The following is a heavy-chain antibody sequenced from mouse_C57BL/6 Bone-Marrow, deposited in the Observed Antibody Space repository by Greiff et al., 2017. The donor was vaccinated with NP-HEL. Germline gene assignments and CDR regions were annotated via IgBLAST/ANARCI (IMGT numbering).Heavy chain of an antibody. V-gene: IGHV1-82*01. CDR2: IYPGDGDT. CDR1: GYAFSSSW. J-gene: IGHJ4*01. CDR3: ANYYGSSPYAMDY. Sequence: VQLVESGPELVKPGASVKISCKASGYAFSSSWMNWVKQRPGKGLEWIGRIYPGDGDTNYNGKFKGKATLTADKSSSTAYMQLSSLTSEDSAVYFCANYYGSSPYAMDYWGQGTSVTVSS. D-gene: IGHD1-1*01.